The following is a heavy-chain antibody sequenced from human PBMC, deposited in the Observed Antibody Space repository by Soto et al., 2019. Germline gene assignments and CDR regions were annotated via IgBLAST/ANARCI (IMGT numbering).Heavy chain of an antibody. J-gene: IGHJ4*02. Sequence: PGGSLRLSCAASGFTFSSYAMHWVRQAPGKGLEWVAVISYDGSNKYYADTVKGRFTISRDNSMNTLYLQMQCLRAEDTAVYYCARVPSSSGLAHVDYWGQGTLVTVSS. D-gene: IGHD2-15*01. CDR3: ARVPSSSGLAHVDY. CDR1: GFTFSSYA. CDR2: ISYDGSNK. V-gene: IGHV3-30*01.